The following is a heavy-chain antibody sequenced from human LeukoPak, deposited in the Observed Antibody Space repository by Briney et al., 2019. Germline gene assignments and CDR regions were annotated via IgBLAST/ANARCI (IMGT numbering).Heavy chain of an antibody. CDR1: GYTLTELS. D-gene: IGHD2-2*01. CDR2: INTNTGNP. Sequence: AASVKVSCKVSGYTLTELSMHWVRQAPGQGLEWMGWINTNTGNPTYAQDFTGRYVFSLDTSVSTAYLQIDNLKAEDTAMYYCARPVGYCSTLSCYLAYWGQGTLVTVSS. V-gene: IGHV7-4-1*01. J-gene: IGHJ4*02. CDR3: ARPVGYCSTLSCYLAY.